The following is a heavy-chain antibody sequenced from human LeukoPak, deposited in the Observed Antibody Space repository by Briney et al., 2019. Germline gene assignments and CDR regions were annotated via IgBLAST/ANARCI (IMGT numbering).Heavy chain of an antibody. V-gene: IGHV3-48*03. D-gene: IGHD3-3*01. CDR2: ISSSGSII. Sequence: GGSLRLSCAASGFTFSSCELSWVRQAPAKGLEWVSYISSSGSIIYYADSVKGRFTISRDSAKNSLYLQMSSLETEDTALYYCTRFPFWSDKAANWGQGTLVTVSS. CDR1: GFTFSSCE. J-gene: IGHJ4*02. CDR3: TRFPFWSDKAAN.